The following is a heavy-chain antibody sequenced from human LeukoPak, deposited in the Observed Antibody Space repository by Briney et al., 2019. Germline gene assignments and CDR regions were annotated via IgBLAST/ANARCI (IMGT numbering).Heavy chain of an antibody. V-gene: IGHV3-23*01. J-gene: IGHJ4*02. CDR2: ISRSGDST. CDR3: AMYSGSSTRGAY. CDR1: GFTFSSYA. Sequence: GGSLRLSCAASGFTFSSYAMSWVRQAPGKGLEWVSTISRSGDSTYYADSVKGRFTISRDNSKNTVYLQMNSLRSEDTAVYYCAMYSGSSTRGAYWGQGTLVTVSS. D-gene: IGHD1-26*01.